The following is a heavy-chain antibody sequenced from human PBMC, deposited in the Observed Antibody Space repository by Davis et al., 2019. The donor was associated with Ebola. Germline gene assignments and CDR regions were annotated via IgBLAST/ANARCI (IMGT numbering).Heavy chain of an antibody. CDR3: AREIRFLEWLYSDYGMDV. J-gene: IGHJ6*02. CDR1: GFTFSSYG. V-gene: IGHV3-30*03. CDR2: ISYDGSNK. D-gene: IGHD3-3*01. Sequence: GESLKISCAASGFTFSSYGMHWVRQAPGKGLEWVAVISYDGSNKYYADSVKGRFTISRDNSKNTLYLQMNSLRAEDTAVYYCAREIRFLEWLYSDYGMDVWGQGTTVTVSS.